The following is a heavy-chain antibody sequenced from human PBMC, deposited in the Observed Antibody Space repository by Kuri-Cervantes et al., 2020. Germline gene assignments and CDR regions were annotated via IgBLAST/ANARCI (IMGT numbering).Heavy chain of an antibody. CDR1: GFIFSSYA. J-gene: IGHJ6*02. Sequence: GGSLRLSCAASGFIFSSYAMHWVRQAPGKGLEWVAVISYDGSNKYYADSVKGRFTISRDNSKNTLYLQMNSLRAEDTAVYYCAERGGMDVWGQGTTVTVSS. CDR2: ISYDGSNK. CDR3: AERGGMDV. V-gene: IGHV3-30*04.